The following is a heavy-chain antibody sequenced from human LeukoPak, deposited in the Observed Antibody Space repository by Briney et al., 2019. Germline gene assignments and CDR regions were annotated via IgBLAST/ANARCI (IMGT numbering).Heavy chain of an antibody. V-gene: IGHV3-30-3*01. CDR3: ARDYARDTLMV. Sequence: PGMSLRLSCAASGFTFSNYDFHWVRQAPGKGLEWVAFISYDETYKYYADSGKGRFTISRDNSKNTLYLQMNSLRPEDTAAYYCARDYARDTLMVWGQGTLVTVSS. CDR1: GFTFSNYD. J-gene: IGHJ4*02. D-gene: IGHD2-8*01. CDR2: ISYDETYK.